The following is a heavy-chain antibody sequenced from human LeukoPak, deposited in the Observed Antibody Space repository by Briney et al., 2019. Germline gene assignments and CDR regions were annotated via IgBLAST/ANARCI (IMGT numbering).Heavy chain of an antibody. J-gene: IGHJ3*02. V-gene: IGHV3-30-3*01. CDR2: ISYDGSNK. CDR3: ARAADAFDI. CDR1: GSTFSNAW. Sequence: GGSLRLSCAASGSTFSNAWMSWVRQAPGKGLEWVAVISYDGSNKYYADSVKGRFTISRDNSKNTLYLQMNSLRAEDTAVYYCARAADAFDIWGQGTMVTVSS.